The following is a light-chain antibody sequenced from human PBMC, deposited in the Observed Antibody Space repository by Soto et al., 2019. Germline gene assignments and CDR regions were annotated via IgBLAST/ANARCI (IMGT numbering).Light chain of an antibody. CDR1: QSISNH. J-gene: IGKJ1*01. Sequence: DIQMTQSPSSLSASVEDRVIMTCRASQSISNHLNWYQQKPGKAPKFLIYDASSLQSGVPLRFSGSGSGTEFTLTISSLQPDDFATYYCQQYNTYSPWAFGQGTKVDIK. CDR2: DAS. CDR3: QQYNTYSPWA. V-gene: IGKV1-5*01.